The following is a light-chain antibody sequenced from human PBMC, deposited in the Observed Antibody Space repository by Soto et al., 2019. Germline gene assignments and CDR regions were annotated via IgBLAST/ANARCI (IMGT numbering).Light chain of an antibody. CDR2: DVS. CDR3: CSYAGSFVV. CDR1: SSDVGGYNY. Sequence: QSALTQPRSVSGSPGQSVTISCTGTSSDVGGYNYVSWYQQHPGKAPKLMIYDVSKRPSGVPDRFSGSKSGNTASLTISGLQAEDEADYCCCSYAGSFVVFGVGTKLTVL. J-gene: IGLJ2*01. V-gene: IGLV2-11*01.